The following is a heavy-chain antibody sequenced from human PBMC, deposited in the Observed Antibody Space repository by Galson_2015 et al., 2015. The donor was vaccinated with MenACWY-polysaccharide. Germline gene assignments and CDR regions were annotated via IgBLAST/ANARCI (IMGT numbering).Heavy chain of an antibody. V-gene: IGHV3-53*01. Sequence: SLRLSCAASGLIVSANYMAWFRQPPGKGLEWVSTIYSGGNTYYADSVKGRFTFSRDNSKNTLYLQMNSLRADDTAMYYCARHRPRGNGMDVWGQGTTVTVSS. D-gene: IGHD1-14*01. CDR3: ARHRPRGNGMDV. CDR1: GLIVSANY. J-gene: IGHJ6*02. CDR2: IYSGGNT.